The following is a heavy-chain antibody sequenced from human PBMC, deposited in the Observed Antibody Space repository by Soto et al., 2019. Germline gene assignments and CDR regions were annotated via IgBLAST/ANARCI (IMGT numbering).Heavy chain of an antibody. J-gene: IGHJ4*02. D-gene: IGHD1-7*01. CDR2: IIPIFGTA. Sequence: ASVKVSCKASGGTFSSYAISWVRQAPGQGLEWMGGIIPIFGTANYAQKFQGRVTITADESTSTAYMELNSLRSEDTAVYYCASPRYNWNYLGDRFDYWGQGTLVTVSS. V-gene: IGHV1-69*13. CDR3: ASPRYNWNYLGDRFDY. CDR1: GGTFSSYA.